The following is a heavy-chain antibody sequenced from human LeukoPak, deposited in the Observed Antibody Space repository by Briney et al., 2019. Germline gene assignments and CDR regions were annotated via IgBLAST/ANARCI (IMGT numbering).Heavy chain of an antibody. CDR1: GFTVSSNY. V-gene: IGHV3-53*01. CDR2: IYSGGST. Sequence: GGSLRLSCAASGFTVSSNYMSWVRQAPGKGLEWVSVIYSGGSTYYADSVKGRFTISRDNSKNTLYLQMNSLRAEDTAVYYCARGPMTTVTAFFDYWGQGTLVTVSS. J-gene: IGHJ4*02. D-gene: IGHD4-11*01. CDR3: ARGPMTTVTAFFDY.